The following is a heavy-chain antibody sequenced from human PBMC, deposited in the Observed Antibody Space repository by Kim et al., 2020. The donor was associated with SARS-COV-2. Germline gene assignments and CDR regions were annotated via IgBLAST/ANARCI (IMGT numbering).Heavy chain of an antibody. Sequence: GGSLRLSCAASGFTFSSYSMNWVRQAPGKGLEWVSSISSSSSYIYYADSVKGRFTISRDNAKNSLYLQMNSLRAEDTAVYYCARDTAFIAAAGSVYFDYWGQGTLVTVSS. CDR3: ARDTAFIAAAGSVYFDY. CDR2: ISSSSSYI. CDR1: GFTFSSYS. V-gene: IGHV3-21*01. J-gene: IGHJ4*02. D-gene: IGHD6-13*01.